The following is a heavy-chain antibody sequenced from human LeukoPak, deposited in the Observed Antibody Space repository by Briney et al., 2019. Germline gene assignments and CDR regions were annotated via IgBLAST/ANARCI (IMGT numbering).Heavy chain of an antibody. J-gene: IGHJ4*02. CDR1: GGTFIRYA. CDR2: IIPIFGTA. V-gene: IGHV1-69*13. D-gene: IGHD5-12*01. Sequence: ASVKVSCKASGGTFIRYAISWVRQAPGQGLEWMGGIIPIFGTANYAQKFQGRVTITADESTSTAYMEVSSLRSEDTAVYYCARAYSGYDFFYYWGRGILVTVSS. CDR3: ARAYSGYDFFYY.